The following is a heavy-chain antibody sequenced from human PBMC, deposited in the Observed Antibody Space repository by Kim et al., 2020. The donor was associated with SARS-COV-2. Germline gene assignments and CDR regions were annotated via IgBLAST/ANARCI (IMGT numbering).Heavy chain of an antibody. J-gene: IGHJ6*02. V-gene: IGHV3-33*03. CDR3: AKGQQQLVLYFYGMDV. Sequence: DSVKGRFTISRDNSKTTLYLQMNSLRAEDTAVYYCAKGQQQLVLYFYGMDVWGQGTTVTVSS. D-gene: IGHD6-13*01.